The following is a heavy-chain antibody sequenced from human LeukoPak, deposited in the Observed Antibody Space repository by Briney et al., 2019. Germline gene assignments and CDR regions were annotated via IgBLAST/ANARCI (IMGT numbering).Heavy chain of an antibody. CDR3: ARDLGVLNERFFDY. V-gene: IGHV4-38-2*02. Sequence: SETLSLTCTVSGYSISSGHYWGWIRQPPGKGLEWIGSIYHSGSTYYNPSLKSRVTISVDTSKNQFSLKLSSVTAADTAVYYCARDLGVLNERFFDYWGQGTLVTVSS. J-gene: IGHJ4*02. D-gene: IGHD2-8*01. CDR1: GYSISSGHY. CDR2: IYHSGST.